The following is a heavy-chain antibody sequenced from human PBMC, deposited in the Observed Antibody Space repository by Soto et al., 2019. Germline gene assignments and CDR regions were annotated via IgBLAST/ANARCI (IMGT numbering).Heavy chain of an antibody. CDR2: IYYSGST. D-gene: IGHD3-3*01. CDR3: ARRSATENY. J-gene: IGHJ4*02. V-gene: IGHV4-39*01. CDR1: GGSISSSSYY. Sequence: SETLSLTCTVSGGSISSSSYYWGWIRQPPGKGLEWIGSIYYSGSTYYNPSLKSRVTISVDTSKNQFSLKLSSVTAADTAVYYCARRSATENYWGQGTLATVSS.